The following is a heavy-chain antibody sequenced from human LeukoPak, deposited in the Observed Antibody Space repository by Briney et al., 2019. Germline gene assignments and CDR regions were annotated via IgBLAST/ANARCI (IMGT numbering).Heavy chain of an antibody. CDR2: IYYSGST. V-gene: IGHV4-30-4*01. CDR3: ASLPRSGFPYYFDY. J-gene: IGHJ4*02. D-gene: IGHD3-3*01. Sequence: ASQTLSLTCTVSGDSISNGDYYWSWIRQPPGKGLEWIGYIYYSGSTYYNPSLKSRVTISVDTSKNQFSLRLSPATAADTAVYYCASLPRSGFPYYFDYWGKGTLVTVSS. CDR1: GDSISNGDYY.